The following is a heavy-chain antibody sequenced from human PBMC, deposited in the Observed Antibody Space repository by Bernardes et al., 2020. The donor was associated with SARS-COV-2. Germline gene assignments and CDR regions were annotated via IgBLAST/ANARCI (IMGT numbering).Heavy chain of an antibody. J-gene: IGHJ4*02. D-gene: IGHD6-13*01. V-gene: IGHV3-23*01. CDR3: AKEGRSLAAADPFRMGY. CDR2: ISGSGGST. Sequence: GGSLRLSCAASGFTFSSYAMSWVRQAPGKGLEWVSAISGSGGSTYYADSVKGRFTISRDNSKNTLYLQMNSLRAEDTAVYYCAKEGRSLAAADPFRMGYWGQGTLVTVSS. CDR1: GFTFSSYA.